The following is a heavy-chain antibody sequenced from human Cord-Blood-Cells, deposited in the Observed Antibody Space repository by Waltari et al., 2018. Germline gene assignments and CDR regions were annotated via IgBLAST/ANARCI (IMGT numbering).Heavy chain of an antibody. CDR2: ISDDGSNN. Sequence: QVQLVESGGGVVQPGRSLRLFCAASGFTFSSYAMHWVRQDPGKGLEWVAVISDDGSNNSYAASVKGRFPISRHNSTTTLYLQLNRLRAEDTAVYYCATEAVAGNSFDYWGQGTLVTVSS. J-gene: IGHJ4*02. V-gene: IGHV3-30*04. CDR1: GFTFSSYA. CDR3: ATEAVAGNSFDY. D-gene: IGHD6-19*01.